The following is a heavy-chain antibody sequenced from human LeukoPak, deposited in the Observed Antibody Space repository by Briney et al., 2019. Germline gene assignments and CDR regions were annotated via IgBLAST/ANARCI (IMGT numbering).Heavy chain of an antibody. CDR1: GGSISSYY. CDR3: ARAPLGDYDILTGLDY. CDR2: IYYSGST. Sequence: ASETLSLTCTVSGGSISSYYWSWIRQPPGKGLEWIGYIYYSGSTNYNPSLKSRVTISVDTSKNQFSLKLSSVTAADTAVYYCARAPLGDYDILTGLDYWGQGTLVTVSS. V-gene: IGHV4-59*01. J-gene: IGHJ4*02. D-gene: IGHD3-9*01.